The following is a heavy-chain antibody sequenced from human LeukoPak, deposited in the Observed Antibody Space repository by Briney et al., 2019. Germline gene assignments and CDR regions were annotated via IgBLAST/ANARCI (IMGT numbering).Heavy chain of an antibody. J-gene: IGHJ4*02. CDR2: IIPILGIA. V-gene: IGHV1-69*04. D-gene: IGHD2-2*01. CDR1: GGTFSSYA. Sequence: ASVKVSCKASGGTFSSYAISWVRQAPGQGLEWMGRIIPILGIANYAQKFQGRVTITADKSTSTAYMELSSLRSEDTAVYYCARQVVPAANDYWGQGTLVTVSS. CDR3: ARQVVPAANDY.